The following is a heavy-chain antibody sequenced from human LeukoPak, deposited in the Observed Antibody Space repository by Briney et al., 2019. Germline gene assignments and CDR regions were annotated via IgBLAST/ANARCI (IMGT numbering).Heavy chain of an antibody. CDR2: ISSSRSTI. CDR3: ARRPYSKYDFYYGMDV. CDR1: GFTFSDYY. J-gene: IGHJ6*02. V-gene: IGHV3-11*04. D-gene: IGHD4-11*01. Sequence: PGGSLRLSCAASGFTFSDYYMSWIRQAPGKGLEWVSYISSSRSTIYYADSVKGRFTISRDNAKNSLYLQMNSLRAEDTAVYYCARRPYSKYDFYYGMDVWGQGPRSPSP.